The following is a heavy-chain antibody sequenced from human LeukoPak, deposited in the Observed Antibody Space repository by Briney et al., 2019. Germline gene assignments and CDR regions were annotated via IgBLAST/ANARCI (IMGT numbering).Heavy chain of an antibody. CDR2: INPSGGST. V-gene: IGHV1-46*01. CDR3: ARAYDSSGYYSRYWYFDL. D-gene: IGHD3-22*01. J-gene: IGHJ2*01. CDR1: GYTFTSYY. Sequence: GASVKVSCKASGYTFTSYYMHWVRQAPGQGLEWMGLINPSGGSTSYAQKFQGRVTMTRDTSTSTVYMELSSLRSEDTAVYYCARAYDSSGYYSRYWYFDLWGRGTLVTVSS.